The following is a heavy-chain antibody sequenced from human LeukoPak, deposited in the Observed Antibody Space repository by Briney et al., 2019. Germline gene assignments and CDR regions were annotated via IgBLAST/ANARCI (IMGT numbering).Heavy chain of an antibody. CDR3: ARALCGGDCYAFDI. J-gene: IGHJ3*02. D-gene: IGHD2-21*02. V-gene: IGHV4-34*09. Sequence: SETLSLTCAVYGGSFSGYYWSWIRQPPGKGLEWIGEINHSGSTYYNPSLKSRVTISVNTSKNQFSLKLSSVTAADTAVYYCARALCGGDCYAFDIWGQGTMVTVSS. CDR2: INHSGST. CDR1: GGSFSGYY.